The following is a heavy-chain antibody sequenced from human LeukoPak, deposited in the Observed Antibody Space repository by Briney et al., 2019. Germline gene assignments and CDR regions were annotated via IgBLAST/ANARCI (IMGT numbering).Heavy chain of an antibody. Sequence: ASVKVSCKASGYIFTKYVVHWVRQAPGQRPEWMGWIKAGNGDKKYSQNFQDRLTITSDTSASTVYMELSSLTSEDTALYYCARDDCGDTCYPGGYWGQGTLVTVSS. CDR1: GYIFTKYV. CDR2: IKAGNGDK. V-gene: IGHV1-3*01. CDR3: ARDDCGDTCYPGGY. J-gene: IGHJ4*02. D-gene: IGHD2-21*01.